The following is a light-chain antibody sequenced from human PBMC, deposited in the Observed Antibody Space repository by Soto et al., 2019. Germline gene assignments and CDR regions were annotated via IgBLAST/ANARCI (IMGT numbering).Light chain of an antibody. J-gene: IGLJ1*01. V-gene: IGLV2-18*02. Sequence: SVLTQPPSVSGSPGQSVTISCTGTSTDFVGYNRVSWYQQPPGTAPKLMIYEVSKRPSGVPHRFSGSKSDNTASLTISGLQAEDEADYYCCSYAGTNSYVFGTGTKVTVL. CDR1: STDFVGYNR. CDR2: EVS. CDR3: CSYAGTNSYV.